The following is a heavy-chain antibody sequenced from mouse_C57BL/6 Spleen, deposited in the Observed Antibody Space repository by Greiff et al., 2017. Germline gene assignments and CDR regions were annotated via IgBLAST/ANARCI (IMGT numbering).Heavy chain of an antibody. V-gene: IGHV1-59*01. CDR1: GYTFTSYW. CDR2: IDPSDSYT. Sequence: VQLQQPGAELVRPGTSVKLSCKASGYTFTSYWMHWVKQRPGQGLEWIGVIDPSDSYTNYNQKFKGKATLTVDTSSSTAYMQLSSLTSEDSAVYYCARSYSNYLDYWGQGTTLTVSS. CDR3: ARSYSNYLDY. D-gene: IGHD2-5*01. J-gene: IGHJ2*01.